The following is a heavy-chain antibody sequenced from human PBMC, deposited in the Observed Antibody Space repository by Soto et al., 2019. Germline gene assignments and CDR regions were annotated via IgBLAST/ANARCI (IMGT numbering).Heavy chain of an antibody. D-gene: IGHD1-7*01. V-gene: IGHV2-26*01. CDR1: GLSITDSEMG. J-gene: IGHJ5*02. CDR3: GRRTLAVAVRPWVRP. Sequence: QVTLKESGPVLVKPTETLTLRCTVSGLSITDSEMGVSWIRQPPGQPLEWLAHIDSSGEKSYRTFLKSRLTNPKGTSQGPVVLNKTNMGPGGQGTLYCGRRTLAVAVRPWVRPWGQGIPVTVSS. CDR2: IDSSGEK.